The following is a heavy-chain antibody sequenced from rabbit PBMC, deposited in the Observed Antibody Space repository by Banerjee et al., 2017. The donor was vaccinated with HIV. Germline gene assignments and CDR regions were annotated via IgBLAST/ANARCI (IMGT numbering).Heavy chain of an antibody. D-gene: IGHD4-1*01. J-gene: IGHJ4*01. CDR1: GFSFSNKYV. CDR3: ARDLAGVIGWNFNL. Sequence: QEQLVESGGGLVKPEGSLTLTCTASGFSFSNKYVMCWVRQAPGKGLEWIACVYAGSSGITYYASWAKGRFTISKTSSTTVTLQMTSLTAADTATYLCARDLAGVIGWNFNLWGPGTLVTVS. V-gene: IGHV1S45*01. CDR2: VYAGSSGIT.